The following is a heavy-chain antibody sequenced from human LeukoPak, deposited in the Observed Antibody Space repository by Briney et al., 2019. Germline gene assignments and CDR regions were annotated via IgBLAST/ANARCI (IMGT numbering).Heavy chain of an antibody. Sequence: PGGSLRLSCAASGFTFSSYAMHWVRQAPGKGLEWVAVISYDGSNKYYADSVKGRFTISRDSSKNTLYLQMNSLRAEDTAVYYCARGGYSYGTEFDYWGQGTLVTVSS. V-gene: IGHV3-30-3*01. CDR1: GFTFSSYA. CDR3: ARGGYSYGTEFDY. CDR2: ISYDGSNK. D-gene: IGHD5-18*01. J-gene: IGHJ4*02.